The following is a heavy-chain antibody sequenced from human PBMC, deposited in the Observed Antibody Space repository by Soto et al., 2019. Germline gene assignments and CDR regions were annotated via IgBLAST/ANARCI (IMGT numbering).Heavy chain of an antibody. J-gene: IGHJ4*02. CDR2: INHSGST. Sequence: TSETLPLTCAVSGGSFIGDYWTWILQPPGTGLEWIGEINHSGSTNYNPSLKSRVTISVDTSKNQFSLKLTSVTAADTAVYYSAGDKFPGLFDFGAQGTLVTVSS. CDR3: AGDKFPGLFDF. V-gene: IGHV4-34*01. CDR1: GGSFIGDY.